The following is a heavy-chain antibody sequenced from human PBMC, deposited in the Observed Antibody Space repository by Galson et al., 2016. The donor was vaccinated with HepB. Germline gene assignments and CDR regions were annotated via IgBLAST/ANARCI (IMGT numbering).Heavy chain of an antibody. J-gene: IGHJ4*02. Sequence: SLRLSCAASGFTFSSYGMNWVRQAPGRGLEWIAYIGGHTSSTFYADSVKGRFTISRDIAKNSLSLHMIGLRAEDTAVYYCARARYSSDAHPGYYFDYWGQGTLVPVSS. CDR1: GFTFSSYG. CDR2: IGGHTSST. CDR3: ARARYSSDAHPGYYFDY. V-gene: IGHV3-48*01. D-gene: IGHD6-19*01.